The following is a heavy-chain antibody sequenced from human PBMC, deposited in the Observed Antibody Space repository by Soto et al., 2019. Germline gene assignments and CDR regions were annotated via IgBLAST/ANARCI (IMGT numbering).Heavy chain of an antibody. CDR1: GGTFSSYA. J-gene: IGHJ5*02. V-gene: IGHV1-69*01. CDR3: ARASLGDGYKFWMKENWFDP. CDR2: IIPIFGTA. D-gene: IGHD5-12*01. Sequence: QVQLVQSGAEVKKPGSSVKVSCKASGGTFSSYAISWVRQAPGQGLEWMGGIIPIFGTANYAQKFQGRVTITADEATSTAYRELSSLRSEDTAVYYCARASLGDGYKFWMKENWFDPWGQGTLVTVST.